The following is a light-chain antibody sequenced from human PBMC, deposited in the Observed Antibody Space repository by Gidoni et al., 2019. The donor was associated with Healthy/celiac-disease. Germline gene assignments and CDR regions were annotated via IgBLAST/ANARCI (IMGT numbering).Light chain of an antibody. J-gene: IGLJ2*01. V-gene: IGLV3-9*01. CDR3: QVWDSSTVV. CDR1: DIGSKN. CDR2: RGS. Sequence: SYELTQPLSVSVALGQTARITCGGNDIGSKNVHWYQQKPGQAHVLVIHRGSNRPSGIPERSSGSNAGNTATLTISRAQAGDEDYYYCQVWDSSTVVFGGGTKLTVL.